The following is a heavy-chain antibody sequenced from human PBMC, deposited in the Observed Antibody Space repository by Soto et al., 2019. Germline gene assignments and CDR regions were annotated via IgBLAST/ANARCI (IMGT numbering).Heavy chain of an antibody. Sequence: ASVKVSCKASGYTFTRHYMHWVRQAPGQGLEWMGIINPSGGSATYAQRFQGRVSLTRDTSTSTVYMEVSSLRSEDTAVYYCARLNPPILESSGYGNWFDPWGQGTLVTVSS. V-gene: IGHV1-46*01. D-gene: IGHD3-22*01. CDR3: ARLNPPILESSGYGNWFDP. CDR2: INPSGGSA. CDR1: GYTFTRHY. J-gene: IGHJ5*02.